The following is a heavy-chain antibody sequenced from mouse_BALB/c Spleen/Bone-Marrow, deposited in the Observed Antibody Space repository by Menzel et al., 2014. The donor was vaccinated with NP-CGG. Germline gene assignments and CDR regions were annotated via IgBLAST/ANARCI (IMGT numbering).Heavy chain of an antibody. CDR2: IRNKANGYTT. CDR3: ARDYGNYVRFAY. Sequence: EVQLQESGGGLVQPGGSLRLSCATSGFTFTDYYMSRVRQPPGKALEWLGFIRNKANGYTTEYSASVKGRFTISRDNSQCKLYLQMNTLSAKDSATYNYARDYGNYVRFAYWGRGTLVTVSA. J-gene: IGHJ3*01. D-gene: IGHD2-1*01. V-gene: IGHV7-3*02. CDR1: GFTFTDYY.